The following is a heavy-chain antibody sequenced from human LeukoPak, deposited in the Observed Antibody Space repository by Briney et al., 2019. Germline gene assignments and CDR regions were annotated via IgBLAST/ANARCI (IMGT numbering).Heavy chain of an antibody. CDR3: AKDPARYFDWLLQAEYFQH. J-gene: IGHJ1*01. CDR1: GFTFSSYA. CDR2: ISGSGGST. Sequence: TGGSLTLSCAASGFTFSSYAMSWVRQPPGKGLEWVSAISGSGGSTHYADSVKGPFPISRDNSKNTLYLQMNSRRAEDTAVYYCAKDPARYFDWLLQAEYFQHWGQGTLVTVSS. D-gene: IGHD3-9*01. V-gene: IGHV3-23*01.